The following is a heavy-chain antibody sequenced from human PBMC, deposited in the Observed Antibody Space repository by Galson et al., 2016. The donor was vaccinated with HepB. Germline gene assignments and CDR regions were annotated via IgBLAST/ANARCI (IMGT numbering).Heavy chain of an antibody. CDR3: TRGTLGTSATMAFDY. J-gene: IGHJ4*02. D-gene: IGHD4/OR15-4a*01. CDR1: GASISNNYW. V-gene: IGHV4-4*02. Sequence: ETLSLTCAVSGASISNNYWWGWVRQSPEKGLEWIGEIYQTGTANYNPSFTRRATIAVDTSKNQISLRLDSVTAADTAVYYCTRGTLGTSATMAFDYWGQRTLVSVSS. CDR2: IYQTGTA.